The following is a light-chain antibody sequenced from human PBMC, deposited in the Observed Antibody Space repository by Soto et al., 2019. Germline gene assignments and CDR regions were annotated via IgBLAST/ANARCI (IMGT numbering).Light chain of an antibody. CDR3: QQVNVYPST. Sequence: DIQMTQSPSSLSASVGYRVTITCRASQSISSYLNWYQQKPGKAPKLLIYAASSLQSGVPSRFSGSGSGTDFTLTISSLQPEDFATYYCQQVNVYPSTFGGGTKVDIK. CDR1: QSISSY. CDR2: AAS. V-gene: IGKV1-39*01. J-gene: IGKJ4*01.